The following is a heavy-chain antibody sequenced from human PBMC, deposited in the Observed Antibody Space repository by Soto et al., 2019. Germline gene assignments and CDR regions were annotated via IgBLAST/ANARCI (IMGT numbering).Heavy chain of an antibody. D-gene: IGHD3-10*01. Sequence: PXGSLRLPFAASGFTFSSYSMSWVRQAPGKGLEWVSAISGSGGSTYYADSVKGRFTISRDNSKNTLYLQMNSLRAEDTAVYYCAKQSNYYGSGPYISNFEYWGQGTLVTVSS. J-gene: IGHJ4*02. CDR2: ISGSGGST. CDR1: GFTFSSYS. CDR3: AKQSNYYGSGPYISNFEY. V-gene: IGHV3-23*01.